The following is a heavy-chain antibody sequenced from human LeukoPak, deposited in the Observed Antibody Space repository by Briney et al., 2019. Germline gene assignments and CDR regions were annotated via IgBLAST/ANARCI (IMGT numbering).Heavy chain of an antibody. V-gene: IGHV1-2*02. CDR2: VNPDSGGT. Sequence: AAVKVSCKASGYTFAHYRLHWVRQAHGQGLEWMGWVNPDSGGTNYQQNFQGRVTMTRDTSISTVYLELSRLRSDDMAVYYCARENWYSDYWGQGTLVSVPS. D-gene: IGHD1-1*01. CDR3: ARENWYSDY. J-gene: IGHJ4*02. CDR1: GYTFAHYR.